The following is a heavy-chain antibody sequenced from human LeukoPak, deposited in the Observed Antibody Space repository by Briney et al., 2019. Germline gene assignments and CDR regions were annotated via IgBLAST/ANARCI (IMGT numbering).Heavy chain of an antibody. Sequence: GGSLRLSCAASGFTFRDYVIHWVRQAPGKGLEWVAVTSSDLNVKLYADSVKGRFTISRDNPRSTLYLQMNSLRPEDTAIYYCAREGYYGSGSPPSLYFDYWGQGTLVTVSS. CDR1: GFTFRDYV. V-gene: IGHV3-30-3*01. CDR2: TSSDLNVK. J-gene: IGHJ4*02. CDR3: AREGYYGSGSPPSLYFDY. D-gene: IGHD3-10*01.